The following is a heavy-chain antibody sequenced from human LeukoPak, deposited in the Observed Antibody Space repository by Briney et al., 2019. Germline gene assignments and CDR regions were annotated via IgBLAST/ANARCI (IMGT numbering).Heavy chain of an antibody. Sequence: GESLKISCKGSGYSFTSYWIGWVRQMPGKGLEWMGIIYPGDSDTNYSPSFQGHVTISADKPISTAYLQWSSLKASDTAMYYCARGGYCSSSSCRNWFDPWGQGTLVTVSS. D-gene: IGHD2-2*01. V-gene: IGHV5-51*04. CDR1: GYSFTSYW. CDR3: ARGGYCSSSSCRNWFDP. CDR2: IYPGDSDT. J-gene: IGHJ5*02.